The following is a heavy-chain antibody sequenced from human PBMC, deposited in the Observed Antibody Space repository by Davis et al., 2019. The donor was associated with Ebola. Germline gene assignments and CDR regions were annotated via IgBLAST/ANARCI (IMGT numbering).Heavy chain of an antibody. CDR2: ISSSSSTI. CDR1: GFTFSSYS. CDR3: AKSVTVTTLGYFDY. V-gene: IGHV3-48*01. D-gene: IGHD4-17*01. J-gene: IGHJ4*02. Sequence: PGGSLRLSWAASGFTFSSYSMNWVRQAPGKGLEWVSYISSSSSTIYYADSVKGRFTISRDNAKNSLYLQMNSLRAEDTAVYYCAKSVTVTTLGYFDYWGQGTLVTVSS.